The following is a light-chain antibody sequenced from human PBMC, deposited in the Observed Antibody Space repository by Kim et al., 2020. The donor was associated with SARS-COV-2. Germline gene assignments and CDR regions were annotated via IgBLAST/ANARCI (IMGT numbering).Light chain of an antibody. CDR1: QSVYSDY. Sequence: EIVLTQSPGTLCLSPGDRATLSCRASQSVYSDYLAWYQQKPGQAPRLLIHEASIRATGIPDRFSGSGSGTDFTLTIRRLQPEDFAVYYCQQYGSSWTFGQGTKV. J-gene: IGKJ1*01. CDR2: EAS. V-gene: IGKV3-20*01. CDR3: QQYGSSWT.